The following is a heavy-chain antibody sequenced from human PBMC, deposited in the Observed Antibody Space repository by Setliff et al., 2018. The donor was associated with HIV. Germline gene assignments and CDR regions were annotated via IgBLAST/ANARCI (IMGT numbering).Heavy chain of an antibody. D-gene: IGHD1-1*01. J-gene: IGHJ6*03. Sequence: PSETLSLTCVVYGGSFTNFYWSWIRQPPGKGLEWIGEIDHSGRTTYNSSLRSRVTMFVDTSKNQFSLTVSSVTAADTAVYYCARHMEYYYYYMDVWGKGTTVTVSS. CDR2: IDHSGRT. V-gene: IGHV4-34*01. CDR3: ARHMEYYYYYMDV. CDR1: GGSFTNFY.